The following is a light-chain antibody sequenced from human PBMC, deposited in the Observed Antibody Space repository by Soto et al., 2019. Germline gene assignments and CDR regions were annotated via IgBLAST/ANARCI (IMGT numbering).Light chain of an antibody. CDR2: AAS. J-gene: IGKJ2*01. Sequence: IQLTQSPSSLSASVGDRVTITCRASQGISSYLAWYQQKPGKAPKLLIYAASTLQSGVPSRFSGSGSGTDFTLTISSLQPDDFATYYCQQYNSYSYTFGQGTKMDIK. CDR3: QQYNSYSYT. V-gene: IGKV1-9*01. CDR1: QGISSY.